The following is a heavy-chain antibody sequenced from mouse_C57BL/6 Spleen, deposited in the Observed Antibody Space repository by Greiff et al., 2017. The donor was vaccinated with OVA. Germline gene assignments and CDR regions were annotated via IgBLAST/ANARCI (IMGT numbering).Heavy chain of an antibody. CDR2: IDPSDSYT. J-gene: IGHJ2*01. Sequence: VQLQQSGAELVKPGASVKLSCKASGYTFTSYWMQWVKQRPGQGLEWIGEIDPSDSYTNYNQKFKGKATLTVDTSSSTAYMQRSSLTSEDSAVYYCARDGARRGDYFDYWGQGTTLTVSS. D-gene: IGHD3-1*01. CDR1: GYTFTSYW. V-gene: IGHV1-50*01. CDR3: ARDGARRGDYFDY.